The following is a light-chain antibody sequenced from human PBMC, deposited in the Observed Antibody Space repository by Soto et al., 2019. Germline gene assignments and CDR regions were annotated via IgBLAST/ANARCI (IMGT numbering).Light chain of an antibody. CDR1: SSDVGGYNY. CDR3: SSYISSSTFYV. CDR2: EVS. Sequence: QAVLTQPASVSGSPGQSITISCTGTSSDVGGYNYVSWYQQHPGKAPKLMIYEVSNRPSGVSNRFSGSKSGNTASLTISGLQAEDEADYYCSSYISSSTFYVFGTGTKLTVL. V-gene: IGLV2-14*01. J-gene: IGLJ1*01.